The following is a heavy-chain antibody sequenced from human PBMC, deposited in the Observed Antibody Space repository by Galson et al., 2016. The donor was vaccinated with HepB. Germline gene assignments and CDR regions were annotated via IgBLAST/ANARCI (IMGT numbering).Heavy chain of an antibody. CDR3: AKALPPMATSRFRVHHYYGLDV. V-gene: IGHV3-30*18. D-gene: IGHD5-24*01. CDR2: ISNDGSNQ. Sequence: SLRLSCAASGFNFSNYGMNWVRQAPGKGLEWVALISNDGSNQIYADSVKGRFTISRDNSKNTLYLQMTSLVAEDTDVYHCAKALPPMATSRFRVHHYYGLDVWGRGSAVTVSS. J-gene: IGHJ6*02. CDR1: GFNFSNYG.